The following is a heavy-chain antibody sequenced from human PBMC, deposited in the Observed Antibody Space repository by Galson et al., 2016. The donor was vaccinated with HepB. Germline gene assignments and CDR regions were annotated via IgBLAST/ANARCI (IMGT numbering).Heavy chain of an antibody. J-gene: IGHJ4*02. V-gene: IGHV3-74*01. CDR3: STLRDFWSG. Sequence: SLRLSCAASGFTFSRQWMYWVRQAPGKGLAWVSQIKSDGSNINYADSVKGRFTISRDNAGSTLYLRMNSLRAEDTAVYYCSTLRDFWSGWGQGTLVTVSP. CDR2: IKSDGSNI. CDR1: GFTFSRQW. D-gene: IGHD3-3*01.